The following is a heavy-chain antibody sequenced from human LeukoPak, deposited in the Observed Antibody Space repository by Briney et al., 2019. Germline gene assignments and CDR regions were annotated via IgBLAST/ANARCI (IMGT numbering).Heavy chain of an antibody. D-gene: IGHD1-7*01. Sequence: PGGSLRLSCAASGFTFSNACMTWVRQAPGKVLESVGRIKSKTDGGTTDYAAPVKGRFTISRDDSKNTLYLQMNSLKTEDTAVYYCTTRTKYNWNYDPYFDYWGQGTLVTVSS. V-gene: IGHV3-15*01. J-gene: IGHJ4*02. CDR3: TTRTKYNWNYDPYFDY. CDR2: IKSKTDGGTT. CDR1: GFTFSNAC.